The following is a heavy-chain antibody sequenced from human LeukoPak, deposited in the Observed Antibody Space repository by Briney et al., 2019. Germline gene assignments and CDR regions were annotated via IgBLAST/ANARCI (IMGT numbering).Heavy chain of an antibody. D-gene: IGHD5-18*01. CDR2: ISYDGSNK. CDR3: AKDRGAGYSYGNYYYYGMDA. V-gene: IGHV3-30*18. J-gene: IGHJ6*02. CDR1: GFTFTTYA. Sequence: GGSLRLSCAASGFTFTTYAMIWVRQAPGKGLEWVAVISYDGSNKYYADSVKGRFTISRDNSKNTLYLQMNSLRAEDTAVYYCAKDRGAGYSYGNYYYYGMDAWGQGTTVTVSS.